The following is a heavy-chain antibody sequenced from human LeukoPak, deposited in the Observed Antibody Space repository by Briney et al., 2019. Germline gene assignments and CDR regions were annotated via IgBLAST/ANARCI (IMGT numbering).Heavy chain of an antibody. J-gene: IGHJ5*02. Sequence: PGGSLRLSCAASGFTFSSYAMSWVRQAPGKGLERVSAISGSGGSTYYADSVKGRFTISRDNSKNTLYLQMNSLRAEDTAVYYCASAIGGWYSNWFDPWGQGTLVTVSS. CDR2: ISGSGGST. V-gene: IGHV3-23*01. D-gene: IGHD6-19*01. CDR3: ASAIGGWYSNWFDP. CDR1: GFTFSSYA.